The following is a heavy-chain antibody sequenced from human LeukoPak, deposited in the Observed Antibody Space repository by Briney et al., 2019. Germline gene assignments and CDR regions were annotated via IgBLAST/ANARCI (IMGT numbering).Heavy chain of an antibody. J-gene: IGHJ4*02. V-gene: IGHV4-59*11. Sequence: SETLSLTCNVSGDSISGPYWNWIRQSPGRGLEWIGYTHYTGETNYNPSLKSPLTMSVDTSNNQVYLRLSSVTAADTAVYYCGRNLGSGSDHWGQGTLVTVSS. CDR2: THYTGET. D-gene: IGHD3-10*01. CDR1: GDSISGPY. CDR3: GRNLGSGSDH.